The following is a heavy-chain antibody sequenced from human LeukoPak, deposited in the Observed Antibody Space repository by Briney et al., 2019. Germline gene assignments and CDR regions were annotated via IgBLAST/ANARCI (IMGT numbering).Heavy chain of an antibody. J-gene: IGHJ4*02. Sequence: GGSLRLSCAASGFTFSSYSMNWVRQAPGKGLEWVSSISSSSSYIYYADSVKGRFTISRDNAKNSLYLQMNSLRAEDTAVYYCARDPIEARHWYFDYWGQGTLVTVSS. V-gene: IGHV3-21*01. CDR3: ARDPIEARHWYFDY. CDR2: ISSSSSYI. CDR1: GFTFSSYS. D-gene: IGHD6-6*01.